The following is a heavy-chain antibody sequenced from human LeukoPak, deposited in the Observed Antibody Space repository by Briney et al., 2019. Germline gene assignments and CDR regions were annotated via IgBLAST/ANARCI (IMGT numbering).Heavy chain of an antibody. D-gene: IGHD1-26*01. J-gene: IGHJ4*02. CDR3: ARGGSYSPFDY. CDR1: GGSISSYY. CDR2: IYYSGST. Sequence: SETLSLTCTVSGGSISSYYWSWIRQPPGKGLEWIGYIYYSGSTNYNPSLMSRVTISVDTSKNQFSLKLSSVTAADTALYYCARGGSYSPFDYRGQGTLVTVSS. V-gene: IGHV4-59*01.